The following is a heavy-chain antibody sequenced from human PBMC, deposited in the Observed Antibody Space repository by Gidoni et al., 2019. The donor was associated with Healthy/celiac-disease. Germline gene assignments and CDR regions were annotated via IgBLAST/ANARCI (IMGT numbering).Heavy chain of an antibody. CDR1: GGSFSGYY. CDR2: INHSGST. D-gene: IGHD4-17*01. CDR3: ARGSMTTVTTGGLGQVAGSDY. V-gene: IGHV4-34*01. Sequence: QVQLQQWGAGLLKPSETLSLTCAVYGGSFSGYYWSWIRQPPGKGLEWIGEINHSGSTNYNPSLKSRVTISVDTSKNQFSLKLSSVTAADTAVYYCARGSMTTVTTGGLGQVAGSDYWGQGTLVTVSS. J-gene: IGHJ4*02.